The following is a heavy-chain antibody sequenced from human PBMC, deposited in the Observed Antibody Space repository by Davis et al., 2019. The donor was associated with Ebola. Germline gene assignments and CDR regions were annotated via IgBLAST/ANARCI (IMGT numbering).Heavy chain of an antibody. CDR3: AKAGGSSWSTNWFDP. D-gene: IGHD6-13*01. J-gene: IGHJ5*02. CDR2: ISGSGGST. V-gene: IGHV3-23*01. Sequence: PGGSLRLSCAASGFTFSSYAMSWVRQAPGKGLEWVSAISGSGGSTYYADSVKGRFTISRDNSKNTLYLQMNSLRAEDTAVYYCAKAGGSSWSTNWFDPWGQGTLVTVSS. CDR1: GFTFSSYA.